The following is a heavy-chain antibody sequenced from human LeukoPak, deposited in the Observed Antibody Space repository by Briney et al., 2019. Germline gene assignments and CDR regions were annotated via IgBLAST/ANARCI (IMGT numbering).Heavy chain of an antibody. D-gene: IGHD5-18*01. V-gene: IGHV3-21*01. CDR1: GFTFSSYS. J-gene: IGHJ4*02. Sequence: GGSLRLSCAASGFTFSSYSMNWVRQAPGKGLEWVSSISSSSYIYYADSVKGRFTISRDNAKNSLYLQMNGLRAEDTAVDYCARLGNTAMASSPDYWGQGTLVTVSS. CDR2: ISSSSYI. CDR3: ARLGNTAMASSPDY.